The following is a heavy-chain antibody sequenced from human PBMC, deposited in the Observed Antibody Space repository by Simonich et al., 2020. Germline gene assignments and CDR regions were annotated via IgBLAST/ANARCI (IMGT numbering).Heavy chain of an antibody. CDR3: ARDQGGRAAAATDY. J-gene: IGHJ4*02. CDR1: GYTFTSYG. V-gene: IGHV1-18*01. Sequence: QVQLVQSGAEVKKPGASVKVSCKASGYTFTSYGISGVRQAPGQRLEWMGVSNAYKSNTNNTQKLQGRVTMTTDTSTSTAYMELRSLRSDAPAVYYCARDQGGRAAAATDYWGQGTLVTVSS. D-gene: IGHD6-13*01. CDR2: SNAYKSNT.